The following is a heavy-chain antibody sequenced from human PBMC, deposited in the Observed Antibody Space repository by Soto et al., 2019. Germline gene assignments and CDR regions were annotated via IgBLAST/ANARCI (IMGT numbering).Heavy chain of an antibody. CDR3: TRGVVATETIYYYYGMDV. J-gene: IGHJ6*02. Sequence: PGVSLRLSCAASGFTFSSYAMSWVRQAPGKGLEWVSAISGSGGSTYYADSVKGRFTISRDDSKSIAYLQMNSLKTEDTAVYYCTRGVVATETIYYYYGMDVWRQGTTVTVSS. V-gene: IGHV3-23*01. D-gene: IGHD5-12*01. CDR2: ISGSGGST. CDR1: GFTFSSYA.